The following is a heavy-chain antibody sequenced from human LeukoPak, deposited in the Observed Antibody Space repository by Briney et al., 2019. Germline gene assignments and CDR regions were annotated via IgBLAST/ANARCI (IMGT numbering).Heavy chain of an antibody. CDR2: IVVGSGNT. Sequence: SVKVSYKASGFTFTSSAMQWVRQARGQRLEWIGWIVVGSGNTNYAQKFQERVTITRDMSTSTAYMELSSLRSEDTAVYYCAALGDYYDNPKLGGFDPWGQGTLVTVSS. D-gene: IGHD3-22*01. V-gene: IGHV1-58*02. CDR1: GFTFTSSA. CDR3: AALGDYYDNPKLGGFDP. J-gene: IGHJ5*02.